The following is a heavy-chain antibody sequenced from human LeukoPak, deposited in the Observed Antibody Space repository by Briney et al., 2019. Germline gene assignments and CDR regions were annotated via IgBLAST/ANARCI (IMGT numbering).Heavy chain of an antibody. V-gene: IGHV4-38-2*02. CDR2: IYHSGST. Sequence: PSETLSLTCTVSGYSISSGYYWGWIRQPPGKGLGWIGSIYHSGSTYYKPSLQSRVTISGDTAKNQFSLELNSFTAADTAVYYCARGQLNGVEGAFDIWGQGTMVTVSS. CDR1: GYSISSGYY. J-gene: IGHJ3*02. D-gene: IGHD7-27*01. CDR3: ARGQLNGVEGAFDI.